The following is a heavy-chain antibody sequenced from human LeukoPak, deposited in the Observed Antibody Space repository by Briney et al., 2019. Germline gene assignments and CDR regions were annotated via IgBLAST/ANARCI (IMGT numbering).Heavy chain of an antibody. Sequence: ASVKGSCKTSVYTFTSYAMNWVRQAPGQGLEWRGWINTNTGNPTYAQGFTGRFVFSLDTSVSTAYLQISSLKAEDTAVYYCARAVRYSYALTHFDYWGQGTLVTVSS. CDR3: ARAVRYSYALTHFDY. J-gene: IGHJ4*02. V-gene: IGHV7-4-1*02. D-gene: IGHD5-18*01. CDR1: VYTFTSYA. CDR2: INTNTGNP.